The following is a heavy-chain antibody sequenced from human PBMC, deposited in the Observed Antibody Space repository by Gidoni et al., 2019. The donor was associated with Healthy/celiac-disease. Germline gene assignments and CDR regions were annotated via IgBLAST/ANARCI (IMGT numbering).Heavy chain of an antibody. CDR2: ISSRSSYI. CDR3: ARVHYSSGWYPGAFDI. Sequence: EVQLVESGGGLVKPGGSLRLSCAASGFTFSSYSMNWVRQAPGKGLEWVSSISSRSSYIYYADSVKGRFTISRDNAKNSLYLQMNSLRAEDTAVYYCARVHYSSGWYPGAFDIWGQGTMVTVSS. D-gene: IGHD6-19*01. CDR1: GFTFSSYS. J-gene: IGHJ3*02. V-gene: IGHV3-21*01.